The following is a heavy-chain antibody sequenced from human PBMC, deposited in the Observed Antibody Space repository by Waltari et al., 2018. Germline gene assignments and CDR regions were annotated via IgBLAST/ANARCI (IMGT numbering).Heavy chain of an antibody. CDR3: AGADEDWFDP. CDR2: ISHRGRT. J-gene: IGHJ5*02. CDR1: GGSFSGYY. V-gene: IGHV4-34*01. Sequence: QVQLQQWGAGLLKPSETLSITCAVYGGSFSGYYWSRIRQPPGKGLYGSGKISHRGRTDSNPSLKSPVTISVGASKSQFSLKLSSVTAADTAVYYCAGADEDWFDPWGQGTLVTVSS.